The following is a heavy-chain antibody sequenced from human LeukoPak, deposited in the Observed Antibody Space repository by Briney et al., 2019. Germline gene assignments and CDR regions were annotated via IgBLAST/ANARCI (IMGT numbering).Heavy chain of an antibody. Sequence: ASVKVSCKTSGYTFTNYDINWVRQATGQGFEWMGWMNPNSGNTGYAQKFQDRVTMTRNTSIKTAYMELSSLRSEDMAVYYCARGFRDSSGRKPDYWGQGTLVTVSS. J-gene: IGHJ4*02. V-gene: IGHV1-8*01. CDR1: GYTFTNYD. CDR3: ARGFRDSSGRKPDY. CDR2: MNPNSGNT. D-gene: IGHD3-22*01.